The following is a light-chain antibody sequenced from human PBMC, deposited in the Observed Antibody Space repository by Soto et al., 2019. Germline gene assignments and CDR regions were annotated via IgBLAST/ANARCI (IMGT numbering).Light chain of an antibody. Sequence: QMTQSPSTLSGSVGDRVTITCRASQTISSWXAWXXQXPXXXPXXLIYKASTLKSGVPSRFSGSGSGTEFTLTISSLQPDDFATYYCQQYNSYWTFGQGNKVDI. J-gene: IGKJ1*01. CDR1: QTISSW. CDR3: QQYNSYWT. CDR2: KAS. V-gene: IGKV1-5*03.